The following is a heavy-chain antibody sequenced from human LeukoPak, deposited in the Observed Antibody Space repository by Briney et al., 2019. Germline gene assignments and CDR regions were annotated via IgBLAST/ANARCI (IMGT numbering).Heavy chain of an antibody. V-gene: IGHV6-1*01. CDR1: GDSVSSNSAT. CDR2: TYYRSKWYS. D-gene: IGHD7-27*01. J-gene: IGHJ6*02. CDR3: ARGVPRHLDV. Sequence: SQTLSLTCAISGDSVSSNSATWNWIRQSPSRGLEWLGRTYYRSKWYSESAISVKSRVSINADTSKNQLSLQLNSVTPEDTAVYYCARGVPRHLDVWGQGTTVTVSS.